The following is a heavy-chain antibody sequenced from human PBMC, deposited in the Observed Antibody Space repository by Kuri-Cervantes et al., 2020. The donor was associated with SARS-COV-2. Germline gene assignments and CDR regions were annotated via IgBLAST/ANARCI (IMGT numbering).Heavy chain of an antibody. V-gene: IGHV3-74*01. D-gene: IGHD2-15*01. CDR1: GFTFSSYW. Sequence: GESLKISCAASGFTFSSYWMHWVRQAPGKGLVWVSRTNSDGSSTSYADSVKGRFAISRDNAKNTLYLQMNSLRAEDTAVYYCARDLTLGYCSGGSCYYYYYGMDVWGQGTTVTVSS. J-gene: IGHJ6*02. CDR3: ARDLTLGYCSGGSCYYYYYGMDV. CDR2: TNSDGSST.